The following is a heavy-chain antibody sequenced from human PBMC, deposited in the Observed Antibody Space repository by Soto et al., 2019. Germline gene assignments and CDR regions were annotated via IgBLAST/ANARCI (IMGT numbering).Heavy chain of an antibody. CDR2: IYPSGST. CDR1: GGSISGHS. D-gene: IGHD5-12*01. Sequence: SETLSLTCTVSGGSISGHSWIWIRQPAGKGLEWIGHIYPSGSTSYNPSLRSRVTMSLDTSSNQIFLNLTSVTAADTAVFYCVRGRSYSVYDFWGPGTLVTVS. J-gene: IGHJ4*02. CDR3: VRGRSYSVYDF. V-gene: IGHV4-4*07.